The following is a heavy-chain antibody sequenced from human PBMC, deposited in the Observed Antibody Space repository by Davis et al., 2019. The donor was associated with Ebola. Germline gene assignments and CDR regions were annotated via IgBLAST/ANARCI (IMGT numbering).Heavy chain of an antibody. D-gene: IGHD4/OR15-4a*01. V-gene: IGHV4-30-4*01. CDR2: IDYTGTT. CDR3: VREASMMTIGHAFDP. CDR1: GGSVSNADYY. J-gene: IGHJ5*02. Sequence: MPSETLSLTCSVSGGSVSNADYYWSWIRQPSGKGLEWIGYIDYTGTTLYNPSLKSRVTISVDTSKNQFSLKLYSVTAADTAIYFCVREASMMTIGHAFDPWGQGTLVTVSS.